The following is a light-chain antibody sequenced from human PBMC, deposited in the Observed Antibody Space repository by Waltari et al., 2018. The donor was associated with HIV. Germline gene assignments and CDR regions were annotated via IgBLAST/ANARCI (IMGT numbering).Light chain of an antibody. Sequence: DIVMNQSPDSLAVSLGERATINCKSSQSVLFSSNNKNYLAWYQQKPGQPPKLLLYWASTRESAVPDRFSGSGSGADFTLTISSLQAEDVAVYYCQQYYSTPLTFGGGTKLEIK. CDR2: WAS. CDR3: QQYYSTPLT. J-gene: IGKJ4*01. V-gene: IGKV4-1*01. CDR1: QSVLFSSNNKNY.